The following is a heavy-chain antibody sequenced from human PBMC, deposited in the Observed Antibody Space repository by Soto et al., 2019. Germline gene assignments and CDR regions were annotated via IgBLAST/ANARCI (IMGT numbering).Heavy chain of an antibody. CDR2: INAGNGNT. CDR1: GYTFTSYA. J-gene: IGHJ5*02. Sequence: ASVKVSCKASGYTFTSYAMHWVRQAPGQRLEWMGWINAGNGNTKYSQKCQGRVTITRDTSASTAYMELSSLRSEDTAVYYCARDYQLLKWFEPWGQATWVKVSS. CDR3: ARDYQLLKWFEP. D-gene: IGHD2-2*01. V-gene: IGHV1-3*01.